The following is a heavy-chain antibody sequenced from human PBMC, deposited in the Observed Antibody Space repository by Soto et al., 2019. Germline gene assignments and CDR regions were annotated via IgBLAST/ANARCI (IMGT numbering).Heavy chain of an antibody. CDR1: GGSISSGGYY. D-gene: IGHD2-15*01. J-gene: IGHJ6*02. CDR2: IYYSGST. V-gene: IGHV4-31*03. CDR3: ARMSDCSGGSCRIYYYGMDV. Sequence: QVQLQESGPGLVKPSQTLSLTCTVSGGSISSGGYYWSWIRQHPGKGLEWIGYIYYSGSTYYNRWNTYHHPSLKGRVTLSVDTSNNQFSLKLSSVTAADTAVYYCARMSDCSGGSCRIYYYGMDVWGQGTTVTVSS.